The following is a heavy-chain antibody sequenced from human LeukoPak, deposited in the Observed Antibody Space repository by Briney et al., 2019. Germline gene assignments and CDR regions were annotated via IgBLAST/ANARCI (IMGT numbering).Heavy chain of an antibody. CDR2: ISGSGGLT. Sequence: GGTLRLSCAASGVTFSSYDMSWVRQAPGKGLEWVSEISGSGGLTYYADSVKGRFTISRDNSKNTLYLQMNSLRAEDTAVYYCARLNWRGSAAFDIWGQGTMVTVSS. D-gene: IGHD1-1*01. CDR1: GVTFSSYD. CDR3: ARLNWRGSAAFDI. V-gene: IGHV3-23*01. J-gene: IGHJ3*02.